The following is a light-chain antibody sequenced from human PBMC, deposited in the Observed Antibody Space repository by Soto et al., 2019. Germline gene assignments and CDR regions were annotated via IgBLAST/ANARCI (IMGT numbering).Light chain of an antibody. J-gene: IGKJ5*01. CDR3: QQANSFPLT. CDR1: QGISTY. CDR2: DAS. Sequence: DIQLTQSPSFLSASVGDRVTITCRASQGISTYLAWYQQKLGKAPKLLIYDASTLQSGVPSRFSGSRSGTEFTLTISSLQPEDFATYYCQQANSFPLTFGQGTRLELK. V-gene: IGKV1-9*01.